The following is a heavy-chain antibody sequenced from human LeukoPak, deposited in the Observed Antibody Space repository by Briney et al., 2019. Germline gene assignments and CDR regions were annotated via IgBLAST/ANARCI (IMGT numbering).Heavy chain of an antibody. D-gene: IGHD5-24*01. CDR3: ARRKRWLQLDGFDI. J-gene: IGHJ3*02. CDR1: GDSISSYY. Sequence: SETLSLTCTVSGDSISSYYWSWIRQPPGKGLEWIGSIYYGGSTDYNPSLKSRVTISIDTSKKQFSLKVNSVTAADTAVYYCARRKRWLQLDGFDIWGQGTMVTVSS. CDR2: IYYGGST. V-gene: IGHV4-59*05.